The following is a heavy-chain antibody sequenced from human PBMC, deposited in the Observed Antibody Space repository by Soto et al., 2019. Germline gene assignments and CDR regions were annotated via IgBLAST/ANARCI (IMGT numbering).Heavy chain of an antibody. D-gene: IGHD3-3*01. Sequence: GESLKISCKGSGYNFAGYWIAWVRQMPGKGLELMGIIYPSDSDTRYRPSFQGQVTISADKSISSAYLQWSSLRASDTAMYYCARGGVSTRTFDYWGHGPPVPVS. CDR3: ARGGVSTRTFDY. J-gene: IGHJ4*01. CDR2: IYPSDSDT. CDR1: GYNFAGYW. V-gene: IGHV5-51*01.